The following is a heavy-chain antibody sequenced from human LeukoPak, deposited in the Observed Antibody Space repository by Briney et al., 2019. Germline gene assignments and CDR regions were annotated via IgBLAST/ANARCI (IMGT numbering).Heavy chain of an antibody. Sequence: ASVKASCKASGGTFSSYAISWVRQAPGQGLEWMGRIIPILGIANYAQKFQGRVTITADKSTSTAYMELSSLRSEDTAVYYCARDASYSSSWYGPPGYYYYYGMDVWGQGTTVTVSS. J-gene: IGHJ6*02. CDR1: GGTFSSYA. V-gene: IGHV1-69*04. CDR2: IIPILGIA. D-gene: IGHD6-13*01. CDR3: ARDASYSSSWYGPPGYYYYYGMDV.